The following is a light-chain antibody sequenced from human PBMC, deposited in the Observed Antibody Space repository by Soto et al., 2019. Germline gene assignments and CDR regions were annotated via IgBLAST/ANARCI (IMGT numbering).Light chain of an antibody. CDR1: QGISSY. J-gene: IGKJ4*01. CDR2: AAS. Sequence: AIRMTQPPSSFSASTGDSVTITCRASQGISSYLAWYQQKPGKAPKLLIYAASTLQSGVPSRFSGSGSGTDFTLTISCLQSEDFATYYCQQYYSYPLTFGGGTKVDIK. V-gene: IGKV1-8*01. CDR3: QQYYSYPLT.